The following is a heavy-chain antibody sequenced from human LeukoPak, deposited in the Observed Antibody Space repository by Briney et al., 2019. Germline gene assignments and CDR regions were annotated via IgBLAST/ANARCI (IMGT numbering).Heavy chain of an antibody. V-gene: IGHV3-11*04. CDR1: GFTFSDYY. Sequence: GGSLRLSCAASGFTFSDYYMSWIRQAPGKGVEWGSYISSIVSTIYYPYSVTRRFTISMPNAKTSLYLQMNSLRAEATAVYYCARDLKRGPSRWLPSLWYWGQGTLVTVSS. D-gene: IGHD5-24*01. J-gene: IGHJ4*02. CDR3: ARDLKRGPSRWLPSLWY. CDR2: ISSIVSTI.